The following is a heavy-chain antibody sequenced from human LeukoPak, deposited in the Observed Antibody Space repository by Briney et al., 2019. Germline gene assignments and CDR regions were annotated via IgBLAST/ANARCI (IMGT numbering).Heavy chain of an antibody. V-gene: IGHV3-9*01. Sequence: GGSLRLSCAASGFTFDDYAMHWVRQAPGKGLEWVSGISWNSGSIGYADSVKGRLTISRDNAKNSLYLQMNSLRAEDTALYYCARVFTPTVYGDYAGRGDAFDIWGQGTMVTVSS. CDR1: GFTFDDYA. J-gene: IGHJ3*02. CDR2: ISWNSGSI. CDR3: ARVFTPTVYGDYAGRGDAFDI. D-gene: IGHD4-17*01.